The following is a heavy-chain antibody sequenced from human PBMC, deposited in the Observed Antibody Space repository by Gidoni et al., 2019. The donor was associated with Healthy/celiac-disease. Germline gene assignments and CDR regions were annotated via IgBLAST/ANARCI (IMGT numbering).Heavy chain of an antibody. J-gene: IGHJ3*02. Sequence: EVQLLASGGGLVQPGGSLRLSCAASGFTFSSYAMSWVRQAPGKGLEWVSAISGSGGSTYYADSVKGRFTISRDNSKNTLYLQMNSLRAEDTAVYYCAKVPIVGATTRWAFDIWGQGTMVTVSS. CDR3: AKVPIVGATTRWAFDI. CDR1: GFTFSSYA. CDR2: ISGSGGST. V-gene: IGHV3-23*01. D-gene: IGHD1-26*01.